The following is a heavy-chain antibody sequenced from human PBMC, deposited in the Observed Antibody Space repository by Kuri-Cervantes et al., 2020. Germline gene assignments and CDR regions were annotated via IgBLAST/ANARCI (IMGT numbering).Heavy chain of an antibody. CDR2: IIPIFGTA. CDR1: GGTFSSYA. J-gene: IGHJ3*02. V-gene: IGHV1-69*13. CDR3: ARGPRGAFDI. Sequence: SVKVSCKASGGTFSSYAISWVRQAPGQGLEWTGGIIPIFGTANYAQKFQGRVTITADESTSTAYMELSSLRSEDTAAYYCARGPRGAFDIWGQGTMVTVSS.